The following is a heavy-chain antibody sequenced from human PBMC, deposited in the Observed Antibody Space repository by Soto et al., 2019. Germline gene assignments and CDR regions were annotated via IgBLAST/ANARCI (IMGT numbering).Heavy chain of an antibody. CDR3: ARAYGQGFVLVPAAISPPPGWFDP. J-gene: IGHJ5*02. D-gene: IGHD2-2*02. V-gene: IGHV4-4*02. CDR2: IYNSGST. Sequence: SETLSLTCAVSGGSISSSNWWSWVRQPPGKGLEWIGEIYNSGSTNYNPSLKSRFTISVDKSKNQFSLMLSSVTAADTAVYYCARAYGQGFVLVPAAISPPPGWFDPWGQGTLVTVSS. CDR1: GGSISSSNW.